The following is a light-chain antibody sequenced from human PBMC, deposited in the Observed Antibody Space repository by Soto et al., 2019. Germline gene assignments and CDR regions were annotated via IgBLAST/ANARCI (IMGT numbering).Light chain of an antibody. CDR3: QQYGRSPNT. CDR2: GAS. CDR1: QSVDNNF. Sequence: EIVLAQSPGTLSLSPGQGATLSCRASQSVDNNFLVWYQHKPGQAPRVLIHGASKRATGVPDRFSGSGSETDFTLTISRLEPEDFARYYCQQYGRSPNTFGQGTRLEIK. V-gene: IGKV3-20*01. J-gene: IGKJ5*01.